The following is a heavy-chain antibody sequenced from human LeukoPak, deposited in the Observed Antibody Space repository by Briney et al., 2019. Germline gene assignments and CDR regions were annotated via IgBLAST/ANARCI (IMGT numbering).Heavy chain of an antibody. CDR3: ARGPLVRLPSSFDP. V-gene: IGHV1-8*01. Sequence: GASVKVSCKASGYTFTSYDINWVRQATGQGLKWMGWMNPNSGNTGSAQRFQGRITMTRDTSISTAYMELSSLRSEDTAVYYCARGPLVRLPSSFDPWGQGTLVTVSS. CDR1: GYTFTSYD. D-gene: IGHD3-16*02. J-gene: IGHJ5*02. CDR2: MNPNSGNT.